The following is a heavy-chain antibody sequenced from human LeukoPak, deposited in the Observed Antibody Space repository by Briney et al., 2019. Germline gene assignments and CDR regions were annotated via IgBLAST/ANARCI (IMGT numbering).Heavy chain of an antibody. CDR3: AKDRGTPWY. J-gene: IGHJ4*02. V-gene: IGHV3-23*01. CDR1: GFTFSTFA. CDR2: ISGSSDAI. Sequence: PGGSLRLSCSASGFTFSTFAMSWVRQAPGKGLEWVSTISGSSDAIYYADSVKGRFTISRDNSKNTLYLQMNSLTVGDTARYYCAKDRGTPWYWGQGTLVTVSS. D-gene: IGHD1-14*01.